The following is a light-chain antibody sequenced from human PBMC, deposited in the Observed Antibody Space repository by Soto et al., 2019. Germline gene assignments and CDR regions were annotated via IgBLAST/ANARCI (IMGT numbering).Light chain of an antibody. V-gene: IGKV3-15*01. Sequence: EIVMTQSPATLSVSPGERATLSCRASQSISSNLAWYQQKPGQAPRLLIYGASTRATGIPATFSGSGSGTEFTLANSSLQSEDFAVYYCQQYNNWPFTFGPGTKVDIK. CDR3: QQYNNWPFT. J-gene: IGKJ3*01. CDR2: GAS. CDR1: QSISSN.